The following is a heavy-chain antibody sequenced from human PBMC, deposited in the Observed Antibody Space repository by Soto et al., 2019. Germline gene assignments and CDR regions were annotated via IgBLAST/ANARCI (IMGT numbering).Heavy chain of an antibody. D-gene: IGHD6-19*01. J-gene: IGHJ4*02. V-gene: IGHV3-48*03. Sequence: VQLVESGGGLVQPGGSLRLSCAASGFTFSSYEMNWVRQAPGKGLEWVSYISSSGSTIYYADSVKGRFTISRDNAKNSLYLQMNSLRAEDTAVYYCAREEGIAVAGPTRKPYFDYWGQGTLVTVSS. CDR3: AREEGIAVAGPTRKPYFDY. CDR1: GFTFSSYE. CDR2: ISSSGSTI.